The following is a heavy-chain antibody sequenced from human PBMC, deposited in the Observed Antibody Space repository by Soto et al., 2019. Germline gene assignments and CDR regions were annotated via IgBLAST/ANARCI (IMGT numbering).Heavy chain of an antibody. CDR3: ARERPYFDY. CDR2: MNPNSGNT. J-gene: IGHJ4*02. Sequence: ASVKVSCKASGYTFTSYDIYWVRQATGQGLEWMGWMNPNSGNTVYAQKFQGRITMTRNTSINTAYMELSSLRSEDTAVYYCARERPYFDYWGQGTLVTVSS. V-gene: IGHV1-8*01. CDR1: GYTFTSYD.